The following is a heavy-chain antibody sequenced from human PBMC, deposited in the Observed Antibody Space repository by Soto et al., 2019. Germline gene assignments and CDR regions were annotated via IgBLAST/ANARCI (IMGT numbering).Heavy chain of an antibody. CDR1: GFTFSSYG. CDR2: IWYDGSNK. CDR3: ARDGGCRDGYTVGCNCFDP. J-gene: IGHJ5*02. D-gene: IGHD5-12*01. V-gene: IGHV3-33*01. Sequence: QVQLVESGGGVVQPGRSLRLSCAASGFTFSSYGMHWVRQAPGKGLGWVAVIWYDGSNKYYADSVKGRFTISRDNSKNTLYLQMNSLRAEDTAVYYCARDGGCRDGYTVGCNCFDPRGQGTLVTVSS.